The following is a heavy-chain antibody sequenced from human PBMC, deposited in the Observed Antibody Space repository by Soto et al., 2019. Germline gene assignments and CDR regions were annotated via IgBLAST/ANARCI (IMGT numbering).Heavy chain of an antibody. CDR2: IYYIGST. D-gene: IGHD5-18*01. Sequence: QVQLQESGPGLVKPSETLSLTCTVSGGSVSSGSYYWSWIRQPPGQGLEWIGYIYYIGSTNYNPSLKSRVTISVDTSKNQFSRKLSSVTAADTAVYYCARPLYSYGPMDVWGQGTTVTVSS. CDR1: GGSVSSGSYY. CDR3: ARPLYSYGPMDV. V-gene: IGHV4-61*01. J-gene: IGHJ6*02.